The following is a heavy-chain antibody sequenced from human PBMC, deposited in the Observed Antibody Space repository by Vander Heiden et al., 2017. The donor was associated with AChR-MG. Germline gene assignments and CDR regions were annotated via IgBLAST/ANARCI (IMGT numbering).Heavy chain of an antibody. D-gene: IGHD6-19*01. Sequence: EVQLLESGGGLVQPGGSLRLSCAASGFTFSSYAMSWVRQAPGKGLEWVSAISGSGGSTYYADSVKGRFTISRDNSKNTLYLQMNSLRAEDTAVYYCAKDRGVSSGWPDSFDYWGQGTLVTVSS. CDR1: GFTFSSYA. CDR2: ISGSGGST. CDR3: AKDRGVSSGWPDSFDY. J-gene: IGHJ4*02. V-gene: IGHV3-23*01.